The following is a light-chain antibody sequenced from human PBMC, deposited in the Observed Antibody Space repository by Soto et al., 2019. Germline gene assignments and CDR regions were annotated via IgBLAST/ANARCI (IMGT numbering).Light chain of an antibody. Sequence: DIQMTQSPSSLSASVGDRVTITCQASQDINKNLIWYQQKPGKAPKLLIYDASDLETGVPSRFSGSGSGTGFTFTISSLQPEDFATYYCQQYESLPLTFGQGIRLEIK. CDR3: QQYESLPLT. V-gene: IGKV1-33*01. J-gene: IGKJ5*01. CDR1: QDINKN. CDR2: DAS.